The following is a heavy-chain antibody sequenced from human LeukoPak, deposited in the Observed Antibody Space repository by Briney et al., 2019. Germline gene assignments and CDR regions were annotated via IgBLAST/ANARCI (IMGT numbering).Heavy chain of an antibody. V-gene: IGHV1-18*01. CDR3: ARGAIVVVTARGYGMDV. CDR2: ISAYNGNT. J-gene: IGHJ6*02. Sequence: ASVKVSCKASGYTFTSYGISWVRQAPGQGLEWMGWISAYNGNTNYAQKLQGRVTMTTDTSTSTAYMELRSLRSDDTAVYYCARGAIVVVTARGYGMDVWGQGTTVTVSS. CDR1: GYTFTSYG. D-gene: IGHD2-21*02.